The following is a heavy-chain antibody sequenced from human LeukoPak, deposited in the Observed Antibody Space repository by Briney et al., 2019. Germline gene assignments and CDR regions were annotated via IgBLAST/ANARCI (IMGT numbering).Heavy chain of an antibody. V-gene: IGHV3-23*01. CDR1: GFTFSTFA. CDR3: AKHGRLTDHYYYYMNV. D-gene: IGHD4/OR15-4a*01. Sequence: GGSLRLSCAASGFTFSTFAMIWVRQPPGKGLEWVSSIFPSGGEIHYADSVRGRFTISRDNSKSTLSLQMNSLRAEDTAIYYCAKHGRLTDHYYYYMNVWGKGTTVTVSS. J-gene: IGHJ6*03. CDR2: IFPSGGEI.